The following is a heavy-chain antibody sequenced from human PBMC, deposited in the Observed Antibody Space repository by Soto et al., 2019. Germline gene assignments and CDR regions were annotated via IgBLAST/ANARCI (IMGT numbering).Heavy chain of an antibody. V-gene: IGHV3-73*01. D-gene: IGHD6-6*01. Sequence: GALRLSCAASGFAFSGSAMHWVRQVPGKGLEWVGQIRNKANSYATAYAASAKGKFTNSGDEPKSTAYQQTNRQKPKDPAVYYYKNISSSDPFDYWGQGTLVTVSS. CDR1: GFAFSGSA. CDR2: IRNKANSYAT. CDR3: KNISSSDPFDY. J-gene: IGHJ4*02.